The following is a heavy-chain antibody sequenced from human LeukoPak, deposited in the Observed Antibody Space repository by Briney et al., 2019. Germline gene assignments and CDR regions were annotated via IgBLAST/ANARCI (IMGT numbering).Heavy chain of an antibody. Sequence: ASVKVSCKASGYIFTTYYMHWVRQAPGQGLEWMGIINPNGGSTNYAEKFQGRVTMTRDTSTSTVYMELRSLRSEDTAVYYCTRGGNYYDSSMDVWGQGTTVTVSS. V-gene: IGHV1-46*01. CDR2: INPNGGST. CDR3: TRGGNYYDSSMDV. CDR1: GYIFTTYY. D-gene: IGHD3-22*01. J-gene: IGHJ6*02.